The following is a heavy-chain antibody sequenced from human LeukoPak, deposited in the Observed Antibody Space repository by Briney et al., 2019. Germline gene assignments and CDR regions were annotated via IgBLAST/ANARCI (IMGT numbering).Heavy chain of an antibody. D-gene: IGHD6-19*01. CDR3: ARTEYSSGWYFDY. V-gene: IGHV4-59*01. J-gene: IGHJ4*02. CDR2: IYYSGST. Sequence: SETLSLTCTVSGGSTSSYYWSWIRQPPGKGLEWIGYIYYSGSTNYNPSLKSRVTISVDTSKNQFSLNLSSVTAADTAVYYCARTEYSSGWYFDYWGQGTLVTVSS. CDR1: GGSTSSYY.